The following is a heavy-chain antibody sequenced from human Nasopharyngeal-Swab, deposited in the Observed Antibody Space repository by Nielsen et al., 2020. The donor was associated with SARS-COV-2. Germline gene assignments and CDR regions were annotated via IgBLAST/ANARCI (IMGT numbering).Heavy chain of an antibody. D-gene: IGHD3-22*01. J-gene: IGHJ3*02. CDR3: ARHGPRSSDSSGWDAFDI. CDR2: IYPGDSDT. Sequence: GESLKISCKGSGYSFTSYWIGWVRQMPGKGLEWMGIIYPGDSDTRYSPSFQGQVTISADKSISTAYLQWSSLKASDTAMYYCARHGPRSSDSSGWDAFDIWGQGTMVTVSS. V-gene: IGHV5-51*01. CDR1: GYSFTSYW.